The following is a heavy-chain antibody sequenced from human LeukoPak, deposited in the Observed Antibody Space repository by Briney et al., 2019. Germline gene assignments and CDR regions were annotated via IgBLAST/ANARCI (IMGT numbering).Heavy chain of an antibody. D-gene: IGHD3-3*01. Sequence: ASEKVSCKASRYTFTNYGLRWVRQAPRQAREGVGWISAYNGNIKYAQKFQGRVTMTTDTSTRTAYMELRSLTADDTALYYCARDLKITILGVLPWDYFDYWGQGTLVTVSS. V-gene: IGHV1-18*01. J-gene: IGHJ4*02. CDR1: RYTFTNYG. CDR3: ARDLKITILGVLPWDYFDY. CDR2: ISAYNGNI.